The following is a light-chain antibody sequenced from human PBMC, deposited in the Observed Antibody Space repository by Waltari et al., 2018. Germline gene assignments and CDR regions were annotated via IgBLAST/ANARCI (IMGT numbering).Light chain of an antibody. CDR1: SDFNVGDFI. CDR2: SNAESEK. Sequence: QPVLTQPPSSSASPGESARLTCTLPSDFNVGDFIIYWYQQRPGSPPRFLLYSNAESEKAPGSVVPSRFSGSKDASANAGILLISGLQSEDEADYYCMFWPSNVWVFGGGTKLTVL. CDR3: MFWPSNVWV. J-gene: IGLJ3*02. V-gene: IGLV5-37*01.